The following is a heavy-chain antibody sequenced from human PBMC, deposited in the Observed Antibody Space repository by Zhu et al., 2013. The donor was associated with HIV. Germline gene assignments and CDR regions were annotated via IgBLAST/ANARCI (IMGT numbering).Heavy chain of an antibody. J-gene: IGHJ6*02. D-gene: IGHD3-10*01. CDR2: IIPIFGTA. V-gene: IGHV1-69*01. CDR3: ARDPDRSGVVLYYGMDV. CDR1: GGTFSSYA. Sequence: QVQLVQSGAEVKKPGSSVKVSCKASGGTFSSYAISWVRQAPGQGLEWMGGIIPIFGTANYAQKFQGRVTITADESTSTAYMELSSLRSEDTAVYYCARDPDRSGVVLYYGMDVWGQGTTVTVSS.